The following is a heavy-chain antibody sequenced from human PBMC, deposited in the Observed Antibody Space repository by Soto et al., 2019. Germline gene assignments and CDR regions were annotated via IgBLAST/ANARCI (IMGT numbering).Heavy chain of an antibody. J-gene: IGHJ6*03. CDR1: GGSISSGGYY. V-gene: IGHV4-31*03. CDR2: IYYTGST. CDR3: ARESRDSYYYYLDV. Sequence: QVQLQESGPGLVKPSQTLSLTCTVSGGSISSGGYYWSWIRQHPGKGLEWIGYIYYTGSTYYNPSLKSRVTISVDTSKNQFSLQLSSVTAADSAVYYCARESRDSYYYYLDVWGKGTTVTVSS.